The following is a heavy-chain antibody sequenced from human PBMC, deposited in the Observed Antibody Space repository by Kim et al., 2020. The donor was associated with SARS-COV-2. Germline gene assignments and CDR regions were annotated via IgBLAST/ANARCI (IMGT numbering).Heavy chain of an antibody. J-gene: IGHJ4*02. V-gene: IGHV4-34*01. Sequence: SETLSLTCAVYGGSFSGYYWSWIRQPPGKGLEWTGEINHSGGTNYNPSLKSRVTISVDMSKNQFSLNLRSVTAADTAVYYCARVGTQSRGSILSRARKYYFDYWGQGTLVTVSS. CDR2: INHSGGT. CDR3: ARVGTQSRGSILSRARKYYFDY. D-gene: IGHD3-16*01. CDR1: GGSFSGYY.